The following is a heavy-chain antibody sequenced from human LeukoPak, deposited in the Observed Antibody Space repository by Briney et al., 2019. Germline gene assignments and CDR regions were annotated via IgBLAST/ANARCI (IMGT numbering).Heavy chain of an antibody. J-gene: IGHJ6*03. CDR2: ISSSGSTI. CDR3: ARVGCSSTSCYVYYYYYYMDV. Sequence: GGSLRLSCAASGFTFSDYYMSWIRQAPGKGLEWVSYISSSGSTIYYADSVKGRFTISRDNAKNSLYLQMNSLRAEDTAVYYCARVGCSSTSCYVYYYYYYMDVWGKGTTVTVSS. V-gene: IGHV3-11*04. D-gene: IGHD2-2*01. CDR1: GFTFSDYY.